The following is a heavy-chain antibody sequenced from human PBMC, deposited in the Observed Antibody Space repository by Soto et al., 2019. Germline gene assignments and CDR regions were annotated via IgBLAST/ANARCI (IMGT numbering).Heavy chain of an antibody. D-gene: IGHD2-15*01. J-gene: IGHJ5*02. CDR1: GGSISSSSYY. CDR2: IYYNGNT. Sequence: PSETLSLTCTVSGGSISSSSYYWSWIRQLPGKDLEWIAYIYYNGNTYYTPSLKSRVTISVDTSKNHFSLKLSSVTAADTAVYYCVACSGGACYGWFDPWGQGTLVT. CDR3: VACSGGACYGWFDP. V-gene: IGHV4-61*03.